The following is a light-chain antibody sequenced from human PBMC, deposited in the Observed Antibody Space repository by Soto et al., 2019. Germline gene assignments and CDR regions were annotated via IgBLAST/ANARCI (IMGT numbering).Light chain of an antibody. J-gene: IGLJ2*01. Sequence: QSALTQPPSASGSPGQSVTISCTGTSSDVGIYNYVSWYQHHPGKAPKLMIYEVNKRPSGVPDRFSGSKSGNTASLTVSGLQAEDGADYYCSSYAGSNIVIFGGGTKLTVL. CDR3: SSYAGSNIVI. V-gene: IGLV2-8*01. CDR1: SSDVGIYNY. CDR2: EVN.